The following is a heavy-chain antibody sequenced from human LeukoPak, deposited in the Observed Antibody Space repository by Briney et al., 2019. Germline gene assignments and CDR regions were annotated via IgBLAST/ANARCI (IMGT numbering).Heavy chain of an antibody. CDR2: IYYTGSI. V-gene: IGHV4-59*01. CDR1: GFTFSSYA. J-gene: IGHJ4*02. D-gene: IGHD1-1*01. Sequence: PGGSLRLSCAASGFTFSSYAMHWVRQAPGKGLEWIGYIYYTGSIYYNPSLKSRVTILVDTSKNQFFLKLSSVTAADTAVYYCARVTTGTVDYWGQGTLVTVSS. CDR3: ARVTTGTVDY.